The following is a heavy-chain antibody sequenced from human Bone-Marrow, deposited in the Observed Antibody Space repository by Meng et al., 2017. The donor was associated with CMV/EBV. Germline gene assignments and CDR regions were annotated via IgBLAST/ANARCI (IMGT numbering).Heavy chain of an antibody. Sequence: GSLRLSCTVSGGSISSYYWNWIRQPPGKGLEWIGYIYYSGSTNYNPSFKSRVTISGDTSKNQFSLKLSSVTAADTAVYYCARSGSYRSILFDFWGQGTLVTVSS. J-gene: IGHJ4*02. CDR3: ARSGSYRSILFDF. CDR2: IYYSGST. V-gene: IGHV4-59*01. D-gene: IGHD1-26*01. CDR1: GGSISSYY.